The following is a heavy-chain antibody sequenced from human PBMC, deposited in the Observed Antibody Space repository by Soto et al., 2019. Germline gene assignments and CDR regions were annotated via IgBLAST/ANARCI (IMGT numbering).Heavy chain of an antibody. D-gene: IGHD6-19*01. CDR3: AKGRLPAVRRRFSFEY. V-gene: IGHV1-18*01. CDR2: ISAYNGNT. J-gene: IGHJ4*02. Sequence: QVQLVQSGAEVKKPGASVKVSCKASGYTFTSYGISWVRQAPGQGLEWMGWISAYNGNTKYAQKLQGRVSMTTDTSTSTAYMELRSLRSDDTAVYYCAKGRLPAVRRRFSFEYWGQGTLVIVSS. CDR1: GYTFTSYG.